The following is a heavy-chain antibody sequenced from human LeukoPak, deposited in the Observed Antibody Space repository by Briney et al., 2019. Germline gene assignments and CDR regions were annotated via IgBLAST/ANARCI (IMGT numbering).Heavy chain of an antibody. J-gene: IGHJ6*02. D-gene: IGHD3-3*01. CDR3: ARDASITIFGVVTHYGMDV. Sequence: GGSLRLSCAASGFTFSSYAMHWVRQAPGKGLEWVAVISYDGSNKYYADSVKGRFTISRDNSKNTLYLQTDSLRAEDTAVYYCARDASITIFGVVTHYGMDVWGQGTTVTVSS. CDR2: ISYDGSNK. V-gene: IGHV3-30-3*01. CDR1: GFTFSSYA.